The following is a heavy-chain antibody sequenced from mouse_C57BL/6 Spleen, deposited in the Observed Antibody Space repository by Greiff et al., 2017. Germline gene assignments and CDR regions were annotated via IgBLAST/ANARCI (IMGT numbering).Heavy chain of an antibody. J-gene: IGHJ4*01. CDR1: GYTFTSYW. CDR3: ARMDY. Sequence: QVQLQQPGAELVRPGTSVKLSCKASGYTFTSYWMHWVKQRPGQGLEWIGVIDPSDSYTNYNQKFKGKATLTVDTSSRTAYMQLSSLTSEDSAVYYCARMDYWGQGTSVTVSS. V-gene: IGHV1-59*01. CDR2: IDPSDSYT.